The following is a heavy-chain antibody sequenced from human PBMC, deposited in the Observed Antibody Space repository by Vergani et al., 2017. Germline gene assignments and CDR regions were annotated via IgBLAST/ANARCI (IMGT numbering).Heavy chain of an antibody. Sequence: QLVESGGGWVQPGGSLRLSCAASGFSLSRFWMSWVRQAPEKGLEWVAHISPDGSATSYVDSVKGRFTISRDNTKNSLYLQMNSLRAEDTAVYYCARGTYCSSTSCSYYYYYGMDVWGQGTTVTVSS. J-gene: IGHJ6*02. CDR1: GFSLSRFW. V-gene: IGHV3-7*04. D-gene: IGHD2-2*01. CDR2: ISPDGSAT. CDR3: ARGTYCSSTSCSYYYYYGMDV.